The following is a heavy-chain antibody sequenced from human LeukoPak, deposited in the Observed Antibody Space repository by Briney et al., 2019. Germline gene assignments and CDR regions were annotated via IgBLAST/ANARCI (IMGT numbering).Heavy chain of an antibody. Sequence: GGSLRLSCAASGLIFSSYEMNWVRQAPGKGLEWVSYISSSGSTIYYADSVKGRFTISRDNAKNSLYLQMNSLRAEDTAVYYCAELGITMIGGVWGKGTTVTISS. CDR1: GLIFSSYE. V-gene: IGHV3-48*03. J-gene: IGHJ6*04. CDR2: ISSSGSTI. CDR3: AELGITMIGGV. D-gene: IGHD3-10*02.